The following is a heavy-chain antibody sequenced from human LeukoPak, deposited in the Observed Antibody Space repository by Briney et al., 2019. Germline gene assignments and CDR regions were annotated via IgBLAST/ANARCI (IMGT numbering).Heavy chain of an antibody. Sequence: GGSLRLSCAASGFTFSSYAMHWVRQAPGKGLEYVSAISSNGGSTYYANSVKGRFTISRDNSKNTLYLQMNSLRAEDTAVYYCAKPLRGYDAFDIWGQGTMVTVSS. D-gene: IGHD5-12*01. V-gene: IGHV3-64*01. CDR3: AKPLRGYDAFDI. J-gene: IGHJ3*02. CDR1: GFTFSSYA. CDR2: ISSNGGST.